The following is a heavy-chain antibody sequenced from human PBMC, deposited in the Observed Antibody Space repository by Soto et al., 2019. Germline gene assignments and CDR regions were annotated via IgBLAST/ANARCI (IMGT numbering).Heavy chain of an antibody. CDR1: GDSISSYS. CDR2: IHYNGNT. V-gene: IGHV4-59*01. D-gene: IGHD2-2*03. J-gene: IGHJ4*02. Sequence: QVQLQMSGPGLVKPSETLSLTCTVSGDSISSYSWSWIRQPPGKGLEWIGNIHYNGNTKYSPSLKSRVTXSXXXSXXHFSLKLISVTTADTAVYFCAREGNLGRWIQPLDSWGQGTLVTVSS. CDR3: AREGNLGRWIQPLDS.